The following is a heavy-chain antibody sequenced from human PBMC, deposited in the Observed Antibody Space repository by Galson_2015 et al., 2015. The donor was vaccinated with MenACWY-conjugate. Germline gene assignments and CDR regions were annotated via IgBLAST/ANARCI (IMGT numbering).Heavy chain of an antibody. CDR2: ISSAGGDT. CDR3: AKGIFRGWLAPFAY. D-gene: IGHD6-19*01. J-gene: IGHJ4*02. Sequence: SLRLSCAASGFTFNTYAMTWVRQAPGKGLEWVSGISSAGGDTDYADSVKGRFTISRDNSENTLYLQMNSLRAEDTATYYCAKGIFRGWLAPFAYWRKGSLFTVPS. V-gene: IGHV3-23*01. CDR1: GFTFNTYA.